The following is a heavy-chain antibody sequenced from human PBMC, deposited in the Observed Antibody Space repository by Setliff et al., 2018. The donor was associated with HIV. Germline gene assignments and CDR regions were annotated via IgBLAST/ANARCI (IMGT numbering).Heavy chain of an antibody. J-gene: IGHJ3*02. D-gene: IGHD3-22*01. CDR3: ARAGDYYDSRNYLTRGPTAFDI. CDR1: GGSFSGYY. Sequence: PSETLSLTCAVYGGSFSGYYWSWIRQPPGKGLEWIGYISYSGRTDYNSSLKNRVTMSVDTSNNQFSLKMTSVTAADTAVYYCARAGDYYDSRNYLTRGPTAFDIWGQGTMVTVS. CDR2: ISYSGRT. V-gene: IGHV4-59*01.